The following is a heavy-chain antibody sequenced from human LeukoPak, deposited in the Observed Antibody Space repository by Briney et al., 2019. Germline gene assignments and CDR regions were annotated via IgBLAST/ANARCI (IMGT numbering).Heavy chain of an antibody. CDR2: ISSSRRFI. CDR3: ATSLLRRPYYYGMIV. CDR1: GFTFISYS. V-gene: IGHV3-21*01. D-gene: IGHD3-22*01. Sequence: GGSLRLSCAASGFTFISYSMNWVRQAPGKGLEEVSSISSSRRFIYYADSVKGRCTIYRDKAKNSLYLQMNSLRAENTAMYYGATSLLRRPYYYGMIVWCQGTTVTVS. J-gene: IGHJ6*02.